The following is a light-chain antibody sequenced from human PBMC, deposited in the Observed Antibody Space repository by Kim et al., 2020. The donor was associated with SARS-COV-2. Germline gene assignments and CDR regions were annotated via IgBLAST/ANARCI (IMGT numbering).Light chain of an antibody. J-gene: IGKJ1*01. CDR1: QSISIY. Sequence: DIQMTQSPSSLSASVGDRVTITCRASQSISIYLAWYQQKPGKVPKLLIYAASALRSGVPSRFSGSGSGTDFTLTITSLQPEVVAVYYCEQSKGDTGTFGHRTKVDIK. CDR2: AAS. V-gene: IGKV1-27*01. CDR3: EQSKGDTGT.